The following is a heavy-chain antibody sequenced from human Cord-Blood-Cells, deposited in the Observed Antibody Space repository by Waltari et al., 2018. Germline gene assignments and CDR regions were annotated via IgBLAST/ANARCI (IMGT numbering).Heavy chain of an antibody. J-gene: IGHJ3*02. CDR2: IYPIDPDT. D-gene: IGHD5-12*01. CDR1: GYSFTSYW. V-gene: IGHV5-51*01. Sequence: EVQLVQSGAEVKKPGESLKISCKGSGYSFTSYWIGWVCQMPGKGLEGMGIIYPIDPDTRYSPPFQGQATTSADTSSSTAYLPGSGLKAPDTAMYYCAREDIVATIEFDIWGQGTMVTVSS. CDR3: AREDIVATIEFDI.